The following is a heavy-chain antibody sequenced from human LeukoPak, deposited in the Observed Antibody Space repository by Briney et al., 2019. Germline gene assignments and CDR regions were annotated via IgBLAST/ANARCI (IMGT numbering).Heavy chain of an antibody. D-gene: IGHD2-2*01. Sequence: TGGSLRLSCAASGFTFSSYSMNWVRQAPGKGLEWVSFISTSSSYIHNADSVKGRFTISRDNSKNTLFLQMNSLRAEDTAVYYCAHGAMYQLDYWGQGTLVTVSS. CDR1: GFTFSSYS. J-gene: IGHJ4*02. V-gene: IGHV3-21*04. CDR3: AHGAMYQLDY. CDR2: ISTSSSYI.